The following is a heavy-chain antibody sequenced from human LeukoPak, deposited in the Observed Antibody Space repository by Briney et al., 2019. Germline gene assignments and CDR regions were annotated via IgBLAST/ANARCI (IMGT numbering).Heavy chain of an antibody. CDR2: IKEDGSDK. CDR3: ARDWNTVAS. Sequence: GGSLRLSCAASGFPFSIYWMSWVRQAPGKGLEWVANIKEDGSDKNYVDSVKGRFTISRDNAKNSLYLQMSSLRAEDTAVYYCARDWNTVASWGQGTLVTVPS. J-gene: IGHJ4*02. D-gene: IGHD4-23*01. V-gene: IGHV3-7*04. CDR1: GFPFSIYW.